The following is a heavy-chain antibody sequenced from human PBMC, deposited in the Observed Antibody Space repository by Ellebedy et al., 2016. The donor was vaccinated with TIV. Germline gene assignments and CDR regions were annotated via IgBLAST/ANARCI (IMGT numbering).Heavy chain of an antibody. V-gene: IGHV3-20*04. CDR2: ISWNSGTI. Sequence: GESPKISCAASGFTFTTFWMTWVRQAPGKGLEWVSGISWNSGTIDYADSVKGRFTISRDNAKNSLFLQMNSLRAEDTAVYYCARSGHMIVNNYFDFWGQGTLVTVSS. D-gene: IGHD3-22*01. CDR3: ARSGHMIVNNYFDF. J-gene: IGHJ4*02. CDR1: GFTFTTFW.